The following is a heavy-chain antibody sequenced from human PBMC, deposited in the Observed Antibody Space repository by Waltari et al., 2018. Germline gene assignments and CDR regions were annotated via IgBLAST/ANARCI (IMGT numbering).Heavy chain of an antibody. Sequence: EVQLVESGGGLVQPGGSLRLSGEASGFSSDWMDWVRQAQGKGLQWVANINEDGGEKYYLGSVKGRFTISRDNAKKLVYLEMNSLRAEDTAIYYCSKRLEIWGRGTMVAVSS. CDR1: GFSSDW. CDR3: SKRLEI. CDR2: INEDGGEK. V-gene: IGHV3-7*01. J-gene: IGHJ3*02.